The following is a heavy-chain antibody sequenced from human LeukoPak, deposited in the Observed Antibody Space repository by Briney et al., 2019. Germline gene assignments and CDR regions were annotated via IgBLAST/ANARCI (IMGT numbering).Heavy chain of an antibody. CDR3: ARTYDSSGYYYRENAFDI. D-gene: IGHD3-22*01. V-gene: IGHV1-2*02. J-gene: IGHJ3*02. Sequence: GASVKVSCKASGCTFTGYYMHWVRQAPGQGLEWMGWINPNSGGTNYAQKFQGRVTMTRDTSISTAYMELSRLRSDDTAVYYCARTYDSSGYYYRENAFDIWGQGTMVTVSS. CDR2: INPNSGGT. CDR1: GCTFTGYY.